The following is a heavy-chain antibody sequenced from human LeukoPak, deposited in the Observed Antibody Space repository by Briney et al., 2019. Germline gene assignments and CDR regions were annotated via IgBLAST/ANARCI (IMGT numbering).Heavy chain of an antibody. CDR3: AREQTRNYYYYYYMDV. CDR2: IKQDGSEK. D-gene: IGHD1-1*01. J-gene: IGHJ6*03. V-gene: IGHV3-7*01. CDR1: GFTFSSYW. Sequence: GGSLRLSCAASGFTFSSYWMSWVRQAPGKGLEWVANIKQDGSEKYYVDSVKGRFTISRDNAKNSLYLRMSSLRAEDTAVYYCAREQTRNYYYYYYMDVWGKGTTVTVSS.